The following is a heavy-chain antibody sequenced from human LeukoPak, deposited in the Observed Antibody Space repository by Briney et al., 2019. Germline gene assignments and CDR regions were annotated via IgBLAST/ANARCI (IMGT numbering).Heavy chain of an antibody. CDR3: ARGHYGDYVCAFDI. V-gene: IGHV4-34*01. J-gene: IGHJ3*02. Sequence: PSETLSLTCAVYGGSFSGYYWSWIRQPPGKGLGWIGEINHSGSTNYNPSLKSRVTISVDTSKNQFSLKLSSVTAADTAVYYCARGHYGDYVCAFDIWGQGTMVTVSS. CDR2: INHSGST. CDR1: GGSFSGYY. D-gene: IGHD4-17*01.